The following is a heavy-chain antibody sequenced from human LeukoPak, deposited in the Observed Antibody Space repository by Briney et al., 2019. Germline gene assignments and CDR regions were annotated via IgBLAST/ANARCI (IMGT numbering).Heavy chain of an antibody. CDR3: VRGRGAGPGAHFDY. CDR1: GSTFSSYW. CDR2: VNSDGSGT. J-gene: IGHJ4*02. Sequence: GGSLRLSCAASGSTFSSYWVHWVRQAPGKGLVWVSHVNSDGSGTSYADSVKGRFTISRDNAKNTLYLQMNSLRAEDAAAYHCVRGRGAGPGAHFDYWGQGTLVTVSS. D-gene: IGHD3-10*01. V-gene: IGHV3-74*01.